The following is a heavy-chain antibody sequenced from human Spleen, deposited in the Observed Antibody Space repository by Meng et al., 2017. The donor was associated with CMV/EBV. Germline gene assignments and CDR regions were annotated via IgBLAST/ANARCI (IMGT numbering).Heavy chain of an antibody. CDR3: ARRLLWFENDY. CDR2: INHSGST. J-gene: IGHJ4*02. CDR1: GGSFSGYF. D-gene: IGHD3-10*01. Sequence: SETLSLTCAVYGGSFSGYFWSWIRQPPGKGLEWIGEINHSGSTNYNPSLKSRVTISVDTSKNQFSLKLGSVTAADTAVYYCARRLLWFENDYWGQGTLVTVSS. V-gene: IGHV4-34*01.